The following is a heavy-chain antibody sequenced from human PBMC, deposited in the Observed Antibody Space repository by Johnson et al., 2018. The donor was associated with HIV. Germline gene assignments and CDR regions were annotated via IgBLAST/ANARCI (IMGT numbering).Heavy chain of an antibody. V-gene: IGHV3-30*03. CDR1: GFTFSSYG. J-gene: IGHJ3*02. Sequence: QMQLVESGGGLIQPGGSLRLSCAASGFTFSSYGMHWVRQAPGKGLEWVAVIAYDGSSKYYADSVKGRFTISRDNSKNSLFLKMNSLRAEDTALYYCARCLSGCTFAGVIESEAFDIWGQGTMVTVSS. D-gene: IGHD3-16*02. CDR2: IAYDGSSK. CDR3: ARCLSGCTFAGVIESEAFDI.